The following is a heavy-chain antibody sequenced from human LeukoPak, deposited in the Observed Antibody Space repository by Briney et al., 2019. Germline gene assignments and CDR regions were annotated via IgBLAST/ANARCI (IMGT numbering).Heavy chain of an antibody. CDR3: ARDIYGSGSSHASH. CDR2: INPNSGGT. CDR1: GYTFTGYY. V-gene: IGHV1-2*02. D-gene: IGHD3-10*01. J-gene: IGHJ4*02. Sequence: ASVKVSCKASGYTFTGYYMHWVRQAPGQGLEWMGWINPNSGGTNYAQKFQGRVTMTRDTSISTAYMELSRLRSDDTAVYYCARDIYGSGSSHASHWGQGTLVTVSS.